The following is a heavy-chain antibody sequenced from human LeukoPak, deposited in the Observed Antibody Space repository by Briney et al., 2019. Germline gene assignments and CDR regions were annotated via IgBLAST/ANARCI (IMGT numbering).Heavy chain of an antibody. D-gene: IGHD3-10*01. V-gene: IGHV3-30*02. Sequence: PGGSLRLSCAASGFTFSSYGMHWVRQAPGKGLEWVAVIWYGGSNKYYADSVKGRFTISRDNSKNTLYLQMNSLRAEDTAVYYCAKDRGYGSGDFDYWGQGTLVTVSS. CDR3: AKDRGYGSGDFDY. J-gene: IGHJ4*02. CDR1: GFTFSSYG. CDR2: IWYGGSNK.